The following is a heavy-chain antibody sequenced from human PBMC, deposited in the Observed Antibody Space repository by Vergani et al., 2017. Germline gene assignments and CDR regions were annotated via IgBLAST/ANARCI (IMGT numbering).Heavy chain of an antibody. CDR3: ARDSDIVVVPAAPPGY. D-gene: IGHD2-2*01. Sequence: QVQLVQSGAEVKKPGASVKVSCKASGYTFTSYAMHWVRQAPGQRLEWMGWSNAGNGNTKYSQEFQGRVTITRDTSASTAYMELRSLRSDDTAVYYCARDSDIVVVPAAPPGYWGQGTLVTVSS. CDR2: SNAGNGNT. J-gene: IGHJ4*02. CDR1: GYTFTSYA. V-gene: IGHV1-3*02.